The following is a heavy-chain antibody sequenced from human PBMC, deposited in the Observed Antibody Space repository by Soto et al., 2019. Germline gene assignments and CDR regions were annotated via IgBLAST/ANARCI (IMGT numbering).Heavy chain of an antibody. Sequence: GGSLRLSCAASGFTFSSYAMSWVRQAPGKGLEWVSAISGSGGSTYYADSVKGRFTISRDNSKNTLYLQMNSLRAEDTAVYYCASTRPTYYYDSSGFHAFDIWGQGTMVTVSS. CDR3: ASTRPTYYYDSSGFHAFDI. CDR1: GFTFSSYA. D-gene: IGHD3-22*01. V-gene: IGHV3-23*01. J-gene: IGHJ3*02. CDR2: ISGSGGST.